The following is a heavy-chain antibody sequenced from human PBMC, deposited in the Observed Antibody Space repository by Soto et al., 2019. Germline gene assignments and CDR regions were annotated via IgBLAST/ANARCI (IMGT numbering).Heavy chain of an antibody. CDR2: IYPGDSDT. V-gene: IGHV5-51*01. CDR3: ARRSGLGSSPFTIDY. CDR1: GYSFTSYW. D-gene: IGHD6-6*01. Sequence: GESLKISCSGSGYSFTSYWIGWVRQMPGKGLEWMGIIYPGDSDTRYSPSFQGQVTISADKSISTAYLQWSSLKASDTAMYYCARRSGLGSSPFTIDYWGQGTLVTVSS. J-gene: IGHJ4*02.